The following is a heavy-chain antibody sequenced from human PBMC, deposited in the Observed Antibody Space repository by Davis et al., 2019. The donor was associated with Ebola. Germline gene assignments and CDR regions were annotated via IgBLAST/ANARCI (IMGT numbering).Heavy chain of an antibody. D-gene: IGHD2-8*01. CDR3: ARARVLYFRFDP. CDR1: GAFVSSGGYS. CDR2: YYYTGST. Sequence: MPSETLSLTCAVSGAFVSSGGYSWIWIRQPPGKGLEWIGYYYYTGSTYYNPSLKSRVTISVDTSKNPFSLKLSSVTAADTAVYYCARARVLYFRFDPWGQGTLVTVSS. J-gene: IGHJ5*02. V-gene: IGHV4-30-4*07.